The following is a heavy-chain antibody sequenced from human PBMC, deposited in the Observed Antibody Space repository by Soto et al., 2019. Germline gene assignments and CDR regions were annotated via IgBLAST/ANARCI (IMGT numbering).Heavy chain of an antibody. Sequence: SVPTLVNPTETLTVTCTVSRFSLSNARLAVSWIRQPPGKALEWLAHIFSNDEKSYSTSLKSRLTISKDTSKSQVVLTMTNMDPVDTATYYCARIVATGNYYYVMDVWGQGTTVTVSS. J-gene: IGHJ6*02. D-gene: IGHD5-12*01. V-gene: IGHV2-26*01. CDR3: ARIVATGNYYYVMDV. CDR2: IFSNDEK. CDR1: RFSLSNARLA.